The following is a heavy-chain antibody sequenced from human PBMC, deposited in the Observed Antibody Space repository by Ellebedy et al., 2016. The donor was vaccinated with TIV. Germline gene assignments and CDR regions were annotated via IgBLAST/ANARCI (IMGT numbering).Heavy chain of an antibody. CDR2: ISDTTATI. Sequence: GESLKISCAASGFTFDDYGMSWVRQAPGKGLEWVSFISDTTATIFYADSVKGRFTISRDSAKNSLYLQMNSLRDEDTAVYYCARSRPLGGVTFDYWGQGALVTVSS. D-gene: IGHD3-16*01. CDR3: ARSRPLGGVTFDY. CDR1: GFTFDDYG. J-gene: IGHJ4*02. V-gene: IGHV3-48*02.